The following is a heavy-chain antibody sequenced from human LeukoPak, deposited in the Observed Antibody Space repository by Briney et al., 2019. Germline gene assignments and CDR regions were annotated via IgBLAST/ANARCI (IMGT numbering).Heavy chain of an antibody. CDR1: GFIFDDYA. D-gene: IGHD5-18*01. V-gene: IGHV3-9*01. J-gene: IGHJ4*02. CDR3: AKGGYSYGYDY. Sequence: GGSLRLSCAASGFIFDDYAMHRVRRAPGKGLQWVSGITRFNAILGYVDSVKGRFTISRDSAKNSLYLQMNSLRAEDTAVYYCAKGGYSYGYDYWGQGTLVTVSS. CDR2: ITRFNAIL.